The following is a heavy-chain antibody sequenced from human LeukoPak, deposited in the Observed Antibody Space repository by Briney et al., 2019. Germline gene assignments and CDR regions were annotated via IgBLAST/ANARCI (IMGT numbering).Heavy chain of an antibody. Sequence: SETLSLTCTVSGGSISSYYWSWIRQPPGKGLEWIGYIYYSGSTNYNPSLKSRVTISVDTSKNQFSLKLSSVTAADTAVYYCARASIAVAGTQSFDYWGQGTLVTVSS. CDR1: GGSISSYY. CDR3: ARASIAVAGTQSFDY. D-gene: IGHD6-19*01. CDR2: IYYSGST. V-gene: IGHV4-59*12. J-gene: IGHJ4*02.